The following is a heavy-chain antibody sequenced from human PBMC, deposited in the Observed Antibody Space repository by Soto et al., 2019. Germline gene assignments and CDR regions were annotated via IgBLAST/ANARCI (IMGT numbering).Heavy chain of an antibody. V-gene: IGHV1-18*01. CDR2: ISAYNGNT. CDR1: GYTFTSYG. J-gene: IGHJ6*02. Sequence: ASVKVSCKASGYTFTSYGISWVRQAPGQGXEWMGWISAYNGNTNYAQKLQGRVTMTTDTSTSTAYMELRSLRSDDTAVYYCARDRGGYAQNPYCYYGMDVWGQGTTVTVCS. D-gene: IGHD5-12*01. CDR3: ARDRGGYAQNPYCYYGMDV.